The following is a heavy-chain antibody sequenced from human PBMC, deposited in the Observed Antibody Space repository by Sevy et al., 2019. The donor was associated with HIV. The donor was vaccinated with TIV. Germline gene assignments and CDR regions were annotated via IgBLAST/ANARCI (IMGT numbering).Heavy chain of an antibody. CDR3: ARATIPVCHYYDSSGYYKDDAFDM. CDR2: ISYDGSNQ. D-gene: IGHD3-22*01. V-gene: IGHV3-30*01. CDR1: GFTFSSYV. J-gene: IGHJ3*02. Sequence: GGCLRLSCAVSGFTFSSYVFHWVRQAPGEGLEWVAIISYDGSNQQYADSVKGRFTVSRDNSKNTLFLQMNSLRAEDTALYYCARATIPVCHYYDSSGYYKDDAFDMWGQGTMVTVSS.